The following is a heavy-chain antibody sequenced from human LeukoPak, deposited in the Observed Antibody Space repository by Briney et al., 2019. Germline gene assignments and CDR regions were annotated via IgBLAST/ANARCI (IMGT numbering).Heavy chain of an antibody. CDR3: AKGGRTGKGISMIRGVRNYYYYMDV. Sequence: PGGSLRLSCAASGFTISIQAMGWVRQVPGKGLEWISAISGSGRNTYYADSVKGRFTVSRDPSKNTLYLQMNSLRAEDTAVYYCAKGGRTGKGISMIRGVRNYYYYMDVWGKGTTVTISS. CDR1: GFTISIQA. CDR2: ISGSGRNT. D-gene: IGHD3-10*01. V-gene: IGHV3-23*01. J-gene: IGHJ6*03.